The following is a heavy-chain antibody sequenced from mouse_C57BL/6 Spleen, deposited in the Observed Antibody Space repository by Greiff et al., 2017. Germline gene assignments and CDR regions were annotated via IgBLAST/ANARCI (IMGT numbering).Heavy chain of an antibody. D-gene: IGHD1-1*01. CDR3: AREDYYGSGGY. J-gene: IGHJ2*01. CDR1: GYSITSGYY. V-gene: IGHV3-6*01. CDR2: IRYDGSN. Sequence: EVKLEEPGPGLVKPSQSLSLTCSVTGYSITSGYYWNWIRQFPGNKLEWMGYIRYDGSNNYNPSLKNRISITRDTSKNLFFLKLNSVTTEDTATDYCAREDYYGSGGYWGQGTTLTVSS.